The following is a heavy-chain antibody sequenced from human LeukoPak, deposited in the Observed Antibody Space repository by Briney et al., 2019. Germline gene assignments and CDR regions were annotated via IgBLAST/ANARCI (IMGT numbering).Heavy chain of an antibody. Sequence: GGSLRLSCAASGFTFSTHAMHWVRQAPAKGLEWVAVIWYDGSNKYYADSVKGRFTISRDNSKNTLYLQMNSLRAEDTAVYYCARGRGYDFWSGYYKFDPWGQGTLVTVSS. V-gene: IGHV3-33*01. CDR2: IWYDGSNK. CDR1: GFTFSTHA. CDR3: ARGRGYDFWSGYYKFDP. D-gene: IGHD3-3*01. J-gene: IGHJ5*02.